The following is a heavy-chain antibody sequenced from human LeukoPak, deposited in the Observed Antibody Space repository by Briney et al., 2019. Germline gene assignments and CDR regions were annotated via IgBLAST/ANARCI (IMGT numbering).Heavy chain of an antibody. CDR2: IYYSGST. D-gene: IGHD3-10*01. Sequence: SETLSLTCTVSGGSVSSGSYYWSWIRQPPGNGLEWIGYIYYSGSTDYNPSLKSRVTISVDTSKSQFSLNLSSVTAADTAIYYCARVRGSYYSVFGYWGQGTLVTVSS. CDR1: GGSVSSGSYY. J-gene: IGHJ4*02. CDR3: ARVRGSYYSVFGY. V-gene: IGHV4-61*01.